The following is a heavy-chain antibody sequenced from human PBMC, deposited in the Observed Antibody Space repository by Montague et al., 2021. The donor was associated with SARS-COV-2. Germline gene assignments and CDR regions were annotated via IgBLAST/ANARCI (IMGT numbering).Heavy chain of an antibody. CDR2: VSYAGYS. Sequence: SETLSLTCTVSGGSVSSFYWSWIRQPPGKGLEWIAYVSYAGYSNYNPSLKSRVAISLDTSKSQFSLKLTSVTAADTGMYYCARHTDVYMNLDQWGQGSLVTAST. D-gene: IGHD5-24*01. CDR3: ARHTDVYMNLDQ. V-gene: IGHV4-59*08. J-gene: IGHJ4*02. CDR1: GGSVSSFY.